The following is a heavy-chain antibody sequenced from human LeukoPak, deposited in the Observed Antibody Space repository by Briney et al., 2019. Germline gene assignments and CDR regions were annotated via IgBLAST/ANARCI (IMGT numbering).Heavy chain of an antibody. V-gene: IGHV4-39*01. CDR1: GGSISSSSYY. Sequence: SETLSLTCTVSGGSISSSSYYWGWIRQPPGKGLEWIGSIYYSGSTYYNPSLESRVTISVDTSKNQFSLKLSSVTAADTAVYYCARLSPYSSSPLDYWGQGTLVTVSS. CDR3: ARLSPYSSSPLDY. D-gene: IGHD6-6*01. J-gene: IGHJ4*02. CDR2: IYYSGST.